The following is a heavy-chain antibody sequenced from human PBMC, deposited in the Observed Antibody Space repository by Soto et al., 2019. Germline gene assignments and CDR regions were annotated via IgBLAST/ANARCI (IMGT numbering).Heavy chain of an antibody. J-gene: IGHJ5*02. CDR3: ARTYYYDSSGYLNWFDP. CDR1: GFTFSTYS. V-gene: IGHV3-48*01. CDR2: ISSSSSAI. Sequence: WGSLRLSCAASGFTFSTYSMNWVRQAPGKGLEWVSYISSSSSAIFYADSVKGRFTISRDNAKNSLFLQMNSLRAEDTAVYYCARTYYYDSSGYLNWFDPWGQGTLVTVSS. D-gene: IGHD3-22*01.